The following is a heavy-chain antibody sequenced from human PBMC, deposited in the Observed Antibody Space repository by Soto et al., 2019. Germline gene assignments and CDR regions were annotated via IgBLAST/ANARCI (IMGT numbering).Heavy chain of an antibody. V-gene: IGHV4-31*03. CDR1: GGSISSGGYY. D-gene: IGHD3-22*01. CDR3: ARGRYYYDSTGYQHFEY. CDR2: IYKSGST. J-gene: IGHJ4*02. Sequence: QVQLQESGPGLVKPSQTLSLTCTVSGGSISSGGYYWTWIRQHPGKGLEWIGYIYKSGSTQYNPSLKSRLSMSMVTPKNQFSLKLDSVTAADTAVYYCARGRYYYDSTGYQHFEYWGQGTLVTVSS.